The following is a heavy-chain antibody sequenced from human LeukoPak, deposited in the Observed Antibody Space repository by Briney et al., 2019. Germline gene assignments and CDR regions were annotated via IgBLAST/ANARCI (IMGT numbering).Heavy chain of an antibody. CDR3: AREIYCSGGSCYLNWFDP. CDR2: INPNSGGT. V-gene: IGHV1-2*02. D-gene: IGHD2-15*01. Sequence: GASVKVSCKASGYTFTGYYMHWVRQAPGQGLEWMGWINPNSGGTNYAQKFQGRVTMTRDTSISTAYMELSRLRSADTAVYYCAREIYCSGGSCYLNWFDPWGQGTLVTVSS. CDR1: GYTFTGYY. J-gene: IGHJ5*02.